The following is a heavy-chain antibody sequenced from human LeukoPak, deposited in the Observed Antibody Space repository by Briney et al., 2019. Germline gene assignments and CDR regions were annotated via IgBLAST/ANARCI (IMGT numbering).Heavy chain of an antibody. CDR1: GYTFTAYY. Sequence: ASVKVSCKASGYTFTAYYIHWGRQAPGQGLEWMGWINPNSGGTYYVQKFQGRITMTRDTSIGTTYMELSRLGSDDTAFYYCARDNSLTEFDYWGQGTLVTVSS. CDR2: INPNSGGT. J-gene: IGHJ4*02. CDR3: ARDNSLTEFDY. V-gene: IGHV1-2*02.